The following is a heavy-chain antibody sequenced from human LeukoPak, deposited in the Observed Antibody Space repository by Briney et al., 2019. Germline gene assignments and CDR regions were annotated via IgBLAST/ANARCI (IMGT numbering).Heavy chain of an antibody. J-gene: IGHJ5*02. CDR3: ARVDSGSTNWFDP. CDR1: GYTFTGYY. Sequence: ASVKVSCKASGYTFTGYYMHWVRQAPGQGLERMGWINPNSGGTNYAQKFQGRVTMTRDTSISTAYMELSRLRSDDTAVYYCARVDSGSTNWFDPWGQGTLVTVSS. CDR2: INPNSGGT. V-gene: IGHV1-2*02. D-gene: IGHD1-26*01.